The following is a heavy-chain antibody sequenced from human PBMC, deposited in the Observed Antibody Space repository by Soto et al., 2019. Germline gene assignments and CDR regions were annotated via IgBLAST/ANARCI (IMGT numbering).Heavy chain of an antibody. CDR3: ARVGDRWQQLVKRANDAFDI. J-gene: IGHJ3*02. CDR1: GGTLSSYA. CDR2: IIPIFGTA. V-gene: IGHV1-69*13. D-gene: IGHD6-13*01. Sequence: GAPVKGSCKASGGTLSSYAISWGRQAPGQGLECMGGIIPIFGTANYAQKFQGRVTITADESTSTAYMELSSLRSEDTAVYYCARVGDRWQQLVKRANDAFDIWGQGTMVTVSS.